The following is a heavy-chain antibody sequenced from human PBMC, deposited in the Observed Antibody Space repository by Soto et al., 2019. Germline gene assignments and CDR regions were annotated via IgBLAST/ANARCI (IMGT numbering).Heavy chain of an antibody. Sequence: SETLSLTXAVYGGSFSGYCWSWIRQPPGKGLEWIGEINHSGSTNYNPSLKSRVTISVDTSKNQFSLKLSSVTAADTAVYYCARESDYIFDYWGQGTLVTVSS. CDR3: ARESDYIFDY. D-gene: IGHD4-17*01. CDR2: INHSGST. J-gene: IGHJ4*02. CDR1: GGSFSGYC. V-gene: IGHV4-34*01.